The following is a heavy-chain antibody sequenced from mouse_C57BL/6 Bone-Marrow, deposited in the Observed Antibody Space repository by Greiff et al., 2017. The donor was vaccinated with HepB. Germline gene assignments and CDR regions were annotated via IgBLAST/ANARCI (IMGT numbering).Heavy chain of an antibody. D-gene: IGHD6-1*01. V-gene: IGHV5-4*01. CDR1: GFTFSSYA. CDR2: ISDGGSYT. J-gene: IGHJ3*01. Sequence: EVQRVESGGGLVKPGGSLKLSCAASGFTFSSYAMSWVRQTPEKRLEWVATISDGGSYTYYPDNVKGRFTISRDNAKNNLYLQMSHLKSEDTAMYYCARDASSRAWFAYWGQGTLVTVSA. CDR3: ARDASSRAWFAY.